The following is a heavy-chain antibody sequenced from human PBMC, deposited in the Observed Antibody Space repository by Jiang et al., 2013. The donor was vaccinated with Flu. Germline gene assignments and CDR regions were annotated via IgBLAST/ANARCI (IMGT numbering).Heavy chain of an antibody. CDR1: GYSMSSGYY. V-gene: IGHV4-38-2*02. CDR2: IYHSGIT. D-gene: IGHD3-22*01. Sequence: GPGLVKPSETLSLTCAVSGYSMSSGYYWGWIRQPPGKGLEWIGSIYHSGITYYNPSLKSRVTISVDTSKNQFSLKLTSVTAADTAVYYCARDWGNYYFDSSGNTRFDPWGQGTLVTVSS. CDR3: ARDWGNYYFDSSGNTRFDP. J-gene: IGHJ5*02.